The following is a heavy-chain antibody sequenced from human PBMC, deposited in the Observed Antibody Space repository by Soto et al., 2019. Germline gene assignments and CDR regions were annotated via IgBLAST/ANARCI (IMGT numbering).Heavy chain of an antibody. Sequence: GASVKVSCKASGYTFTSYYMHWVRQAPGQGLEWMGIINPSGGSTSYAQKFQGRVTMTRDTSTSTVYMELSSLRSEDTAVYYCARDRNPDYYDSSGVWDGRFDPWGQGTLVTVSS. CDR2: INPSGGST. CDR1: GYTFTSYY. J-gene: IGHJ5*02. D-gene: IGHD3-22*01. V-gene: IGHV1-46*01. CDR3: ARDRNPDYYDSSGVWDGRFDP.